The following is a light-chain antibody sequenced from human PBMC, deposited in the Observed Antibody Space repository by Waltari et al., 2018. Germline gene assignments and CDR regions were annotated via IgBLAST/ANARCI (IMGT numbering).Light chain of an antibody. CDR1: QSVSSSY. J-gene: IGKJ1*01. V-gene: IGKV3-20*01. CDR3: QQYGSSLLT. CDR2: GAS. Sequence: EIVLTQSPGTLSLSPGERATLSCRASQSVSSSYLAWYQQKPGQAPRLLIYGASRRATGIPDRFSGSGSGTDFTLTISRLEPEDFAVYYCQQYGSSLLTFGQGTKVEIK.